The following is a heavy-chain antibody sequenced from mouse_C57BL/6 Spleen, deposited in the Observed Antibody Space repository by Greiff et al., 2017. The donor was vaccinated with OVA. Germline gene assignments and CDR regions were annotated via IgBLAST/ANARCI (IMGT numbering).Heavy chain of an antibody. CDR1: GYTFTDHT. V-gene: IGHV1-78*01. CDR3: GVITTVVDWYFDV. Sequence: VQLQQSDAELVKPGASVKISCKVSGYTFTDHTIHWMKQRPEQGLERIGYIYPRDGSTKYNEKFKGKATLTADKSSSTAYMQLNSLTSEDSAVYFCGVITTVVDWYFDVWGTGTTVTVSS. D-gene: IGHD1-1*01. CDR2: IYPRDGST. J-gene: IGHJ1*03.